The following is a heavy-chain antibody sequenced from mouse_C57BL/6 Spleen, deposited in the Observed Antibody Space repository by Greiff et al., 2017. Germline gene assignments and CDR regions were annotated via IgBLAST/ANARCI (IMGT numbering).Heavy chain of an antibody. CDR3: ARQGPYESSYGGYFDV. CDR2: IWSDGST. Sequence: VPGVESGPGLVAPSQSLSIPCPVSGFSLTSYGVHWVRQPPGKGLEWLVVIWSDGSTTYNSALRSRLSINQDNSKTQVVLKMNSLQTDDTAMYYWARQGPYESSYGGYFDVWGTGTTVTVSS. J-gene: IGHJ1*03. V-gene: IGHV2-6-1*01. D-gene: IGHD1-1*01. CDR1: GFSLTSYG.